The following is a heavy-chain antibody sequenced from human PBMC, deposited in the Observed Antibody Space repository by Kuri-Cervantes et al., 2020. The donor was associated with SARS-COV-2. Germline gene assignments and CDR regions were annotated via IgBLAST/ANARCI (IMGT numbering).Heavy chain of an antibody. CDR2: ITPDGSYT. Sequence: GGSLRLSCAASGFTFSGHWIHWVRQAPGKGLVWVSRITPDGSYTNNADSVKGRFTLSRDNAKYMLFLQMNSLRAEDTAVYYCVRDGDHWNFDYWGQGTLVTVSS. CDR3: VRDGDHWNFDY. V-gene: IGHV3-74*01. CDR1: GFTFSGHW. J-gene: IGHJ4*02. D-gene: IGHD1-1*01.